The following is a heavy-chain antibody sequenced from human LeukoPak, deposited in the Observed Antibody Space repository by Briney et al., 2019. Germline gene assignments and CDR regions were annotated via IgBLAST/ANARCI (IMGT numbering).Heavy chain of an antibody. CDR2: IYYSGST. CDR3: ATGGPFWSGYYPLNWFDP. J-gene: IGHJ5*02. Sequence: SETLSLTCTVSGGSISSGGYYWSWIRQHPGKGLEWIGYIYYSGSTYYNPSLKSRVTISVDTSKNQFSLKLSSVTAADTAVYYCATGGPFWSGYYPLNWFDPWGQGTLVTVSS. V-gene: IGHV4-31*03. D-gene: IGHD3-3*01. CDR1: GGSISSGGYY.